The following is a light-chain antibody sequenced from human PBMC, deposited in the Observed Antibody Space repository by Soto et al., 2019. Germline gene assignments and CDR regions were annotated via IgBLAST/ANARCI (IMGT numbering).Light chain of an antibody. Sequence: QSALTQPASVSGSPGQSITISCTGTRSDIGSYNFVSWYQQYPGKAPKLLIYDDNKRPSGVSNRFSGSKSGNTASLTISGLQAEDEADYYCCSYAGSSIVVFGGGTKLTVL. CDR3: CSYAGSSIVV. J-gene: IGLJ2*01. CDR1: RSDIGSYNF. CDR2: DDN. V-gene: IGLV2-23*01.